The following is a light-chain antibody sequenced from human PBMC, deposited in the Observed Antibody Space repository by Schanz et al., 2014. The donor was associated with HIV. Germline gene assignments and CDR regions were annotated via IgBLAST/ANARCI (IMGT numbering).Light chain of an antibody. J-gene: IGLJ2*01. CDR2: EVS. V-gene: IGLV2-8*01. Sequence: QSALTQPPFASGSPGQSVTISCTGTSSDVGGYNYVSWYQQHPGKAPKLMIYEVSKRPSGVPDRFSGSKSGYTASLTVSGLQAEDEADYYCSSYAGSNVIFGGGTKLTVL. CDR3: SSYAGSNVI. CDR1: SSDVGGYNY.